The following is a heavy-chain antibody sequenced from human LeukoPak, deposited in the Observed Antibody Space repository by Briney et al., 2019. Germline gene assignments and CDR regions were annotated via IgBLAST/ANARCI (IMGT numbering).Heavy chain of an antibody. CDR2: ISYDGSNK. Sequence: PGGSLRLSCAASGFTFSSHAMHWVRQAPGKGLEWVAVISYDGSNKYYADSVKGRFTISRDNSKNTLYLQMNSLRAEDTAVYYCARDRMIVVHNWFDPWGQGTLVTVSS. CDR3: ARDRMIVVHNWFDP. CDR1: GFTFSSHA. J-gene: IGHJ5*02. D-gene: IGHD3-22*01. V-gene: IGHV3-30*04.